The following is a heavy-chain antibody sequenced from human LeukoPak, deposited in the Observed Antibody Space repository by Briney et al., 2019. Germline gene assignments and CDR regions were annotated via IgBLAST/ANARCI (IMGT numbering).Heavy chain of an antibody. V-gene: IGHV3-23*01. CDR3: AKEGMGDCSGGSCHLNLYYYYGMDV. J-gene: IGHJ6*02. Sequence: PGGSLRLSCAASGFTFSSYAMSWVRQAPGKGLEWVSAISGSGGSTYYADSVKGRFTISRDNSKNTLYLQMNSLRAEDTAVYYCAKEGMGDCSGGSCHLNLYYYYGMDVWGQGTTVTVSS. CDR1: GFTFSSYA. D-gene: IGHD2-15*01. CDR2: ISGSGGST.